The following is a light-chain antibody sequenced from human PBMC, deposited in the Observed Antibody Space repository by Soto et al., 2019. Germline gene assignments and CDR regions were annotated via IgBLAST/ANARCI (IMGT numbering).Light chain of an antibody. J-gene: IGKJ1*01. Sequence: EVVMTQSPATLSVSPGERVTLSFRASQSVRSNLAWYQQKPGQSPRLLIYGASTRATGIPARFSGSGSGTEFTLTISSLQTDDFSTYYCQQYHSYWTFGQGTKVDIK. V-gene: IGKV3-15*01. CDR3: QQYHSYWT. CDR1: QSVRSN. CDR2: GAS.